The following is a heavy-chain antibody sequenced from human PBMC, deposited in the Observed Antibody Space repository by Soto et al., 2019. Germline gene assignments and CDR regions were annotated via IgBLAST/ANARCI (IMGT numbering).Heavy chain of an antibody. Sequence: SETLSLTCSVSGYSVTSSDYYWAWIRQPPGKGLEWIGSMFYSGLTYYNPSLKSRVTLSVDTSKNQFSVRLDSVTAADTAVYYCAPLSVSLSGPYGIHVWGQGTTVTVSS. CDR2: MFYSGLT. CDR3: APLSVSLSGPYGIHV. D-gene: IGHD2-15*01. V-gene: IGHV4-39*01. CDR1: GYSVTSSDYY. J-gene: IGHJ6*02.